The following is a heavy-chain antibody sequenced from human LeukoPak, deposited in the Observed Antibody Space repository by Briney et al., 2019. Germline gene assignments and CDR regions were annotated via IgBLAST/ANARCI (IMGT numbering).Heavy chain of an antibody. V-gene: IGHV1-24*01. CDR3: ASGGASGYYGMDV. Sequence: ASVKVSCKASGYTLTELSLHWVRQAPGKWLEWMGGFDPEDGETIYAQKFQGRVTMTEDTSTDTAYMELSSLRSEDTAVYYCASGGASGYYGMDVWGQGTTVTVSS. CDR1: GYTLTELS. D-gene: IGHD2-21*01. CDR2: FDPEDGET. J-gene: IGHJ6*02.